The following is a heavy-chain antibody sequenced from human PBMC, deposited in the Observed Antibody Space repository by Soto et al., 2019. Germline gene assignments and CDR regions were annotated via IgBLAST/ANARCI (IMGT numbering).Heavy chain of an antibody. V-gene: IGHV3-73*01. D-gene: IGHD5-18*01. J-gene: IGHJ4*02. CDR2: IRNKDNNYAT. CDR3: TSRRDWTAVDPFDY. Sequence: GGSLRLSCAASGLTFRESAVHWVRQASGKGLEWVGRIRNKDNNYATAYTASVKGRFTISRDDSKNTVYLQMNSLKIDDTAVYYCTSRRDWTAVDPFDYWGLGTLVTVSS. CDR1: GLTFRESA.